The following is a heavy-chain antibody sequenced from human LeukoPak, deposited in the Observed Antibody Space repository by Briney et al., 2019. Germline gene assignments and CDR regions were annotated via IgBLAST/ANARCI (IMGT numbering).Heavy chain of an antibody. CDR1: GFSLSGHW. CDR3: ARGPNSNWSGLDF. Sequence: RAGGSLRLSCTASGFSLSGHWMHWARHLPGKGLVWVSRISPTGSTTSYADSVKGRFTVSRDNAKNTLYLQVNNLRAEDTAVYYCARGPNSNWSGLDFWGQGTLLTVSS. J-gene: IGHJ4*02. V-gene: IGHV3-74*01. CDR2: ISPTGSTT. D-gene: IGHD6-6*01.